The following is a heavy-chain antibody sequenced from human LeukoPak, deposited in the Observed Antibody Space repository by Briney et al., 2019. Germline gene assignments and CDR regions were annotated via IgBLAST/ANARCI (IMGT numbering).Heavy chain of an antibody. CDR2: ISYDGSNK. CDR1: GFTFSSYA. Sequence: GGSLRLSCAASGFTFSSYAMHWVRQAPGKGPEWVAVISYDGSNKYYADSVKGRFTISRDNSKNTLYLQMNSLRAEDTAVYYCARDRGSYYFDYWGQGTLVTVSS. J-gene: IGHJ4*02. V-gene: IGHV3-30*01. CDR3: ARDRGSYYFDY. D-gene: IGHD1-26*01.